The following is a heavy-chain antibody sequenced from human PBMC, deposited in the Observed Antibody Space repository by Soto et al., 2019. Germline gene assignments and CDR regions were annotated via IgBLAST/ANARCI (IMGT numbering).Heavy chain of an antibody. Sequence: PSETLSLTCTVSGGSISSYYWSWIRQPPGKGLEWIGYIYYSGSTNYNPSLKSRVTISVDTSKNQFSLKLSSVTAADTAVYYCARTAGANWFDPWGQGTLVTVS. D-gene: IGHD1-26*01. V-gene: IGHV4-59*01. CDR2: IYYSGST. CDR1: GGSISSYY. J-gene: IGHJ5*02. CDR3: ARTAGANWFDP.